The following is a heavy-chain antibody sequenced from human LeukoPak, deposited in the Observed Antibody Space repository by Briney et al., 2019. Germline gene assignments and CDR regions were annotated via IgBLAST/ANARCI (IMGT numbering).Heavy chain of an antibody. CDR1: GFTFSSYT. CDR3: VRDRDYDYVWGSYRPDYFDY. J-gene: IGHJ4*02. Sequence: GGSLRLSCAASGFTFSSYTINWVRQAPGKGLEWASSITSSSYIYYADSVKGRFTISRDNAKNSLYLQMNSLRAEDTAVYYCVRDRDYDYVWGSYRPDYFDYWGQGTLVTVSS. V-gene: IGHV3-21*01. D-gene: IGHD3-16*02. CDR2: ITSSSYI.